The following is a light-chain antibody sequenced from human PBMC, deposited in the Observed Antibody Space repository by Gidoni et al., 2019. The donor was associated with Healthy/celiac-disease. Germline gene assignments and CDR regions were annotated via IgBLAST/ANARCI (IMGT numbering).Light chain of an antibody. CDR3: QQRSNWPPEYT. CDR2: DAS. J-gene: IGKJ2*01. Sequence: EIVLTQSSATLSLSPGERATLSCWASQSVSSYLAWYQQKPGQAPRLLIYDASNRATGIPARFSGSGSGTDFTLTISSLEPEDFAVYYCQQRSNWPPEYTFGQGTKLEIK. CDR1: QSVSSY. V-gene: IGKV3-11*01.